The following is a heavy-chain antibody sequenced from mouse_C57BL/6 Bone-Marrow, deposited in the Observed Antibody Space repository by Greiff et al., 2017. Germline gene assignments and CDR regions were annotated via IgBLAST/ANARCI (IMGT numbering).Heavy chain of an antibody. CDR3: ARGDDGYYLYAMDY. V-gene: IGHV1-78*01. Sequence: QVQLQQSDAELVKPGASVKISCKVSGYTFTDHTIHWMKQRPEQGLEWIGYIYPRDGSTKYNEKFKGKATLTADKSSSTAYMQLKRLTSEDSAVYFCARGDDGYYLYAMDYWGQGASVTVSS. J-gene: IGHJ4*01. CDR2: IYPRDGST. D-gene: IGHD2-3*01. CDR1: GYTFTDHT.